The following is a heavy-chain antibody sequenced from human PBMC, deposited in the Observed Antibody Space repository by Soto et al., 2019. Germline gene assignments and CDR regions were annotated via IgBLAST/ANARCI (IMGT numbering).Heavy chain of an antibody. J-gene: IGHJ4*02. CDR1: GFTFSSYG. CDR3: AKEGYYYGSDPRRHFDY. D-gene: IGHD3-10*01. V-gene: IGHV3-30*18. Sequence: PGGSLRLSCAASGFTFSSYGMHWVRQAPGKGLEWVAVISYDGSNKYYADSVKGRFTISRDNSKNTLYLQMNSLRAEDTAVYYCAKEGYYYGSDPRRHFDYWGQGTLVTVSS. CDR2: ISYDGSNK.